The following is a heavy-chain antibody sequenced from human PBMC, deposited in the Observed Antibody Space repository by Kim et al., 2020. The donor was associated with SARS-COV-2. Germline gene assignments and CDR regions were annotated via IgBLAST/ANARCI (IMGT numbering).Heavy chain of an antibody. CDR3: AREGSSTCMDV. J-gene: IGHJ6*02. CDR2: ISYDGSNK. CDR1: GFTFSSYA. D-gene: IGHD2-2*01. Sequence: GGSLRLSCAASGFTFSSYAMHWVRQAPGKGLEWVAVISYDGSNKYYADSVKGRFTISRDNSKNTLYLQMNSLRAEDTAVYYCAREGSSTCMDVWGQGTT. V-gene: IGHV3-30-3*01.